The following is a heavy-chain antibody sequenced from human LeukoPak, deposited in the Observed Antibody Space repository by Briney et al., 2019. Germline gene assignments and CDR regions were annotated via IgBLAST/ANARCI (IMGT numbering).Heavy chain of an antibody. Sequence: PSETLSLTCTVSGGSISSYYWSWIRQPPGKGLEWIGYIYSSGSTNYNPSLKSRVTMSVDTSKNQFSLKVSSVTAADTAVYYCARELYSSGWYNWFDPWGQGTLVTVSS. D-gene: IGHD6-19*01. J-gene: IGHJ5*02. CDR3: ARELYSSGWYNWFDP. CDR1: GGSISSYY. CDR2: IYSSGST. V-gene: IGHV4-59*01.